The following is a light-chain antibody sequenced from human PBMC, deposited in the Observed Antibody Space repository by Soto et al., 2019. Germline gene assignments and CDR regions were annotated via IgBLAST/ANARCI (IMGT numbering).Light chain of an antibody. CDR3: SSYAGTNSYLV. J-gene: IGLJ2*01. CDR2: EVT. V-gene: IGLV2-8*01. Sequence: QSALTQPPSASGSPGQSVTISCTGTSSDVGGYNYVPWYQQHPGKAPRLIIFEVTKRPSGVPDRFSGSKSGNTASLTVSGLQAEDEAEYSCSSYAGTNSYLVFGGGTKLTVL. CDR1: SSDVGGYNY.